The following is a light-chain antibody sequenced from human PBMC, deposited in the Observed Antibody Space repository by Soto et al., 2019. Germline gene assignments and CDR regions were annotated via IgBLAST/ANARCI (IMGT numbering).Light chain of an antibody. CDR1: QNIMSY. CDR2: AAS. Sequence: DIQLTQSPSTLSASVGDRVTITCRASQNIMSYLNWFQQKPGKAPNLLIYAASSLPSGVTHRLRGSGSGTDFSLTISSLQPEDFATYYCQHTYSPPLSFGPGTKMDI. V-gene: IGKV1-39*01. CDR3: QHTYSPPLS. J-gene: IGKJ3*01.